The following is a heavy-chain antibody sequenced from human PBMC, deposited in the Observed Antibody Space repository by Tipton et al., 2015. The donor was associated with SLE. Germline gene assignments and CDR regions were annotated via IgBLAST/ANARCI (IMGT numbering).Heavy chain of an antibody. J-gene: IGHJ6*02. Sequence: TLSLTCTVSGYSISSGFYWAWIRQPPGKGLEWIGFIYQRGSTYYTRGSTYYNPSLKSRVTISVDTSKNQFSLKLSSVTAADTAVYYCARQRLRLLSPLDAWGQGTTVTVS. V-gene: IGHV4-38-2*02. CDR2: IYQRGSTYYTRGST. D-gene: IGHD3-10*01. CDR1: GYSISSGFY. CDR3: ARQRLRLLSPLDA.